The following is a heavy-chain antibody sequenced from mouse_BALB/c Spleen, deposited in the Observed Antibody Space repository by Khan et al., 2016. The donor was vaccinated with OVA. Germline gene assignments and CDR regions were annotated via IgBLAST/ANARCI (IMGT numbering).Heavy chain of an antibody. V-gene: IGHV1-9*01. J-gene: IGHJ4*01. CDR2: ILPGSGSI. D-gene: IGHD2-1*01. Sequence: VQLQQSGGELMKPGASVKISCKASGYTFSTYWIEWVKQRPGHGLEWIGEILPGSGSINYNGKFKDKTTFTADSSSNTAYMRLSSLTSEDSAVYYCSRKYGNPFDMDYWGQGTSGTVSS. CDR3: SRKYGNPFDMDY. CDR1: GYTFSTYW.